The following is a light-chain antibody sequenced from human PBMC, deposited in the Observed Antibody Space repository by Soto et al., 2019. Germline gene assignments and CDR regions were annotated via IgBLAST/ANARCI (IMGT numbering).Light chain of an antibody. CDR3: QQSNNWPYT. CDR2: GAS. CDR1: QSVSSSY. J-gene: IGKJ2*01. V-gene: IGKV3-20*01. Sequence: IVLTQSPGTLSLSPGERATLSCLASQSVSSSYLAWYQQKPGQAPRLLIYGASSRATGIPDRFSGSGSGTEFTLTISSLHSEDSAIYYCQQSNNWPYTFGQGTKVDIK.